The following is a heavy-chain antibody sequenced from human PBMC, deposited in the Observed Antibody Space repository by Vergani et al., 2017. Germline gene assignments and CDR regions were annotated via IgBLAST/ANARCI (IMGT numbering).Heavy chain of an antibody. CDR3: ARRSLLRYVDGVSYHSDAFDI. CDR1: GYSISSGYY. CDR2: MYHSGNS. V-gene: IGHV4-38-2*01. Sequence: QVQLKESGPGLVKPSETLSLTCAVSGYSISSGYYWGWIRQSPGKGLEWIASMYHSGNSFYNPSLKSRVTISADTSQNQVSLRLTSVTAADTAVYYCARRSLLRYVDGVSYHSDAFDIWGQGTLIIVSA. J-gene: IGHJ3*02. D-gene: IGHD3-9*01.